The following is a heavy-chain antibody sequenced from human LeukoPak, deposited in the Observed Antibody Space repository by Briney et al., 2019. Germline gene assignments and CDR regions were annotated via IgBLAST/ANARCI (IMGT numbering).Heavy chain of an antibody. V-gene: IGHV3-23*01. CDR3: ATSPSGYSGYDPVYF. CDR2: ITGSGDRT. Sequence: GGSLRLSCVASGFTFTTYGMNWVRQAPGKGLEWVSGITGSGDRTYYADSVKGRFTIYRDNSKNTLYLQMNSLRAEDTAVYYCATSPSGYSGYDPVYFWGQGTLVTVSS. CDR1: GFTFTTYG. J-gene: IGHJ4*02. D-gene: IGHD5-12*01.